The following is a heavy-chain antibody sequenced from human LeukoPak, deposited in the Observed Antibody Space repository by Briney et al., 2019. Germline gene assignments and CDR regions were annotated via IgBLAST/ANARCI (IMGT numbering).Heavy chain of an antibody. Sequence: SETLSLTCTVSGGSISGYYWSWIRQPPGKGLEWIGYIYYSGSTNYNPSLKSRVTISVDTSKNQFSLKLSSVTAADTAVYYCARGGRIAARPTYYYYGTDVWGQGTTVTVSS. D-gene: IGHD6-6*01. CDR1: GGSISGYY. V-gene: IGHV4-59*01. J-gene: IGHJ6*02. CDR2: IYYSGST. CDR3: ARGGRIAARPTYYYYGTDV.